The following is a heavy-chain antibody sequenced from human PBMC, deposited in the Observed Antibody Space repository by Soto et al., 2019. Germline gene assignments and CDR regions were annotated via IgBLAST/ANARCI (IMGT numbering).Heavy chain of an antibody. V-gene: IGHV3-21*01. D-gene: IGHD1-26*01. Sequence: EVLLVGSGGGPVKPGGSLRLSCTASGFRFSSYGMNWVRQAPGKGLEWVSSISSGSSFIYYADSVKGRFTISRDNAKNSLHLQMNSLRADATAIYYCTRVLLGGYYGSDFDFWGQGTQVTVSS. CDR1: GFRFSSYG. CDR3: TRVLLGGYYGSDFDF. J-gene: IGHJ4*02. CDR2: ISSGSSFI.